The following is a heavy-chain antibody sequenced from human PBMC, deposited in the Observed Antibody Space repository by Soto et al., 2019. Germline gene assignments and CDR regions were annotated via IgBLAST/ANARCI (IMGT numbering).Heavy chain of an antibody. J-gene: IGHJ6*02. D-gene: IGHD3-10*01. Sequence: QVQLQESGPGLVKPSQTLSLTCTVSGGSISSGGYYWSWIRQHPGKGLEWIGYIYYSGSTYYNPSLTSRVTISVDTSKNHFSLKLSSVTAADTAVYYCAREPMARGYGMDVWGQGTTVTVSS. CDR1: GGSISSGGYY. CDR2: IYYSGST. CDR3: AREPMARGYGMDV. V-gene: IGHV4-31*03.